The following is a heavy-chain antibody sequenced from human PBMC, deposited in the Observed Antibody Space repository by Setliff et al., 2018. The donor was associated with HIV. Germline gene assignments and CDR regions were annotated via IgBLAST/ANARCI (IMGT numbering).Heavy chain of an antibody. J-gene: IGHJ3*02. CDR1: GGSISSGSNY. V-gene: IGHV4-61*02. Sequence: SETLSLTCTVSGGSISSGSNYWSWIRQPAGKGLEWIGRIYTSGSTNYNPSLKSRVTISVDTSNNQFSLKLSSVTAADTAVYYCARDSGRSPLLDALDIWGQGTMVTVSS. CDR2: IYTSGST. CDR3: ARDSGRSPLLDALDI. D-gene: IGHD1-26*01.